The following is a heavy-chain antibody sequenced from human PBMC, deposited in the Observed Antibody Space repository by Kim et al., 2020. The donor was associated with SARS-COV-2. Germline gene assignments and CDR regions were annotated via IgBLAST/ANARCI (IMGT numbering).Heavy chain of an antibody. Sequence: GGSLRLSCAASGFTFSNAWMSWVRQAPGKGLEWVGRIKSKTDGGTTDYAAPVKGRFTISRDDSKNTLYLQMNSLKTEDTAVYYCTTDPTLFYSGRYYPFDYWGQGTLVTVSS. V-gene: IGHV3-15*01. D-gene: IGHD1-26*01. CDR2: IKSKTDGGTT. CDR1: GFTFSNAW. J-gene: IGHJ4*02. CDR3: TTDPTLFYSGRYYPFDY.